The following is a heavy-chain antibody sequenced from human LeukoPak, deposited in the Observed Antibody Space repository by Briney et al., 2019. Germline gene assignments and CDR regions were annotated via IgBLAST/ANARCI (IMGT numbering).Heavy chain of an antibody. V-gene: IGHV4-34*01. J-gene: IGHJ4*02. CDR2: INHSGST. CDR1: GGAFSGYY. Sequence: SETLSLTCAVYGGAFSGYYWSWIRQPPGKGLEWIGEINHSGSTNYNPSLKSRVTISVDTSKNQFSLKLSSVTAADTAVYYCARALRGTRPFDYWGQGTLVTVSS. D-gene: IGHD3-16*01. CDR3: ARALRGTRPFDY.